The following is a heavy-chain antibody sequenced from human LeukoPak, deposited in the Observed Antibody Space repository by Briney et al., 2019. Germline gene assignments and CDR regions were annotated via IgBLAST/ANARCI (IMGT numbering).Heavy chain of an antibody. CDR1: GYTFTGYY. V-gene: IGHV1-3*01. CDR3: ARVSDDSGWNFDY. D-gene: IGHD6-19*01. CDR2: INAGTGNR. Sequence: VKVSCKASGYTFTGYYMHWVRQAPGQGLEWMGWINAGTGNRKYSQKFQDRVTITRETSATTAYMELNSLTSEDTAVYYCARVSDDSGWNFDYWGQGTLVTVSS. J-gene: IGHJ4*02.